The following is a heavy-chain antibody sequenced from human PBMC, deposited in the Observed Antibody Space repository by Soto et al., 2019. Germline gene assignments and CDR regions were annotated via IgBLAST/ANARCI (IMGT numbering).Heavy chain of an antibody. CDR1: GGSFSDYY. CDR2: INHSGST. CDR3: VRGVVWKVIIQYSSCFDY. J-gene: IGHJ4*02. D-gene: IGHD3-10*01. Sequence: AETLSLTCAVYGGSFSDYYWSWIRQAPGRGLEWIGEINHSGSTYYNTSLKSRVTISVDTSKTQFSLNLASVTAARTAAYYCVRGVVWKVIIQYSSCFDYWGQGNPVTVSS. V-gene: IGHV4-34*01.